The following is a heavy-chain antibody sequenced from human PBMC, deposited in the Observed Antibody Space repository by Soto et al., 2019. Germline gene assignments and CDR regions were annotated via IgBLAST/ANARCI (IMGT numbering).Heavy chain of an antibody. CDR1: GFTFDDYA. J-gene: IGHJ3*02. Sequence: EVPLVESGGGLVQPGRSLRLSCAASGFTFDDYAMHWVRQAPGKGLEWVSGISWNSGSIGYADSVKGRFTISRDNAKNSLYLQMNRLRAEDTALYYCAKSGGATFSSAFDIWGQGTMVTVSS. CDR2: ISWNSGSI. V-gene: IGHV3-9*01. CDR3: AKSGGATFSSAFDI. D-gene: IGHD1-26*01.